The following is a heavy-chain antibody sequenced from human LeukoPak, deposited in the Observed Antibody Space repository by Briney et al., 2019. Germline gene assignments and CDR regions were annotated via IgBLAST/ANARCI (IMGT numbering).Heavy chain of an antibody. J-gene: IGHJ3*02. CDR3: ATHTIGYSSSGAFDI. CDR2: ISSSGSTI. D-gene: IGHD6-13*01. Sequence: GGSLRLSCAASGFTFSSYEMNWVRQAPGKGLEWVSYISSSGSTINYADSVKGRFTTSRDNAKNSLFLQMNSLRAEDTAVYYCATHTIGYSSSGAFDIWGQGTMVTVSS. V-gene: IGHV3-48*03. CDR1: GFTFSSYE.